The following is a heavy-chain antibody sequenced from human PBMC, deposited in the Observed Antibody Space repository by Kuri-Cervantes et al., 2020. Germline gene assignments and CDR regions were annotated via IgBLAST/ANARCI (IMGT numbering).Heavy chain of an antibody. Sequence: SETLSLTCAVYGGSFSGYYWSWIRQPPGKGLEWIGEINHSGSTNYNPSLKSRVTISVDTSKNQFSLKLSSVTAADTAVYYCARDNGNWYFDLWGRGTLVTVSS. CDR1: GGSFSGYY. V-gene: IGHV4-34*01. J-gene: IGHJ2*01. CDR2: INHSGST. D-gene: IGHD1-14*01. CDR3: ARDNGNWYFDL.